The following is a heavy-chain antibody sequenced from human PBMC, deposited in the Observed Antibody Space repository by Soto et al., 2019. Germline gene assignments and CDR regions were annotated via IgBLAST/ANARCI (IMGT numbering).Heavy chain of an antibody. J-gene: IGHJ4*02. V-gene: IGHV3-23*01. CDR3: AKVAGNGPGGYYSDD. D-gene: IGHD3-10*01. CDR1: GFTFSSYA. Sequence: EVQLLESGGGLVQPGGSLRLSCAASGFTFSSYAMSWVRQAPGKGLEWVSTTSSSGGSTYYADSVKGRFTISRDNSKNTSNRKMNSLRAENMAEYYCAKVAGNGPGGYYSDDWGQGTLVTVSS. CDR2: TSSSGGST.